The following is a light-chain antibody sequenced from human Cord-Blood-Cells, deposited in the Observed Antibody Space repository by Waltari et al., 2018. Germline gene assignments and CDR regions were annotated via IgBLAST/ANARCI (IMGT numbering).Light chain of an antibody. CDR1: TPHRIYA. CDR2: LNSDGSH. V-gene: IGLV4-69*01. J-gene: IGLJ2*01. Sequence: QLVLTQSPSASASLGASVKLTCTMSTPHRIYAIAWHQQQPEKVPRYLTKLNSDGSHSKGDGIPDRFAGSSSGAERYLTISRLQSEDEADYYCQTWGTGIHVVFGGGTKLTVL. CDR3: QTWGTGIHVV.